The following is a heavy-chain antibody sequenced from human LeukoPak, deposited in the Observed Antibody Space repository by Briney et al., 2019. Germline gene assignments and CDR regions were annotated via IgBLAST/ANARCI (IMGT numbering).Heavy chain of an antibody. CDR3: ARDTMVRGVIIPHFDY. CDR2: ISAYNGNT. J-gene: IGHJ4*02. Sequence: ASVKVSCKASGYTFTSYGISWVRQAPRQGLEWMGWISAYNGNTNYAQKLQGRVTMTTDTSTSTAYMELRSLRSDDTAVYYCARDTMVRGVIIPHFDYWGQGTLVTVSS. D-gene: IGHD3-10*01. CDR1: GYTFTSYG. V-gene: IGHV1-18*01.